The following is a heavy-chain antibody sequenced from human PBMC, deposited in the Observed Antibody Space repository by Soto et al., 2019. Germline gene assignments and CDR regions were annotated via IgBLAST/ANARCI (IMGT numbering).Heavy chain of an antibody. V-gene: IGHV3-11*01. CDR2: ITSSGSSI. Sequence: LRLSCAASGFTFSDYYMIWIRQAPGKGLEWVSYITSSGSSIYYADSVKGRFTISRDNAKNSLYLQMNSLRAEDTAVYYCARDKGQLVPADGYWGQGTLVTVSS. CDR1: GFTFSDYY. D-gene: IGHD6-6*01. CDR3: ARDKGQLVPADGY. J-gene: IGHJ4*02.